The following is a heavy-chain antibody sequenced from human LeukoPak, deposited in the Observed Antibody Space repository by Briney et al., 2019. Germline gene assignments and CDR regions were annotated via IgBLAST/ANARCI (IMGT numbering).Heavy chain of an antibody. Sequence: GGSLRLSCAAPGFTFSSYAMSWVRQAPGKGLEWVSAISGSGGSTYYADSVKGRFTISRDNSKNTLYLQMNSLRAEDTAVYYCAKDLTEYYYGSGSYLLDYWGQGTLVTVSS. CDR2: ISGSGGST. J-gene: IGHJ4*02. CDR3: AKDLTEYYYGSGSYLLDY. V-gene: IGHV3-23*01. D-gene: IGHD3-10*01. CDR1: GFTFSSYA.